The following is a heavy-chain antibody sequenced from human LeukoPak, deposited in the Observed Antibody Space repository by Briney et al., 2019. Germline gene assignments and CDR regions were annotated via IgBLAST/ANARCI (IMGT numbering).Heavy chain of an antibody. J-gene: IGHJ4*02. Sequence: GASVKVSCKASGYTFTSYGISWVRQAPGQGLEWMGRISAYNGNTNYAQKLQGRVTMTTDTSTSTAYMELRSLRSDDTAVYYCARDEGSSWYGLFDYWGQGTLVTVSS. CDR3: ARDEGSSWYGLFDY. CDR2: ISAYNGNT. D-gene: IGHD6-13*01. V-gene: IGHV1-18*01. CDR1: GYTFTSYG.